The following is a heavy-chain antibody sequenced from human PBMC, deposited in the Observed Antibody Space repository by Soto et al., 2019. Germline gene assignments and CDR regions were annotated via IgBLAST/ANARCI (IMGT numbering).Heavy chain of an antibody. Sequence: PTKALKVNCTFSGCSLSTKEMCVSWIRQPPGKALEWLARIDWDDDKFYSTSLKTRLTISKDTSKNQVVLTMTNMDPVDTATYYCARDLVVVAATNYYYYGMDVWGQGTTVTVS. J-gene: IGHJ6*02. D-gene: IGHD2-15*01. CDR2: IDWDDDK. V-gene: IGHV2-70*16. CDR3: ARDLVVVAATNYYYYGMDV. CDR1: GCSLSTKEMC.